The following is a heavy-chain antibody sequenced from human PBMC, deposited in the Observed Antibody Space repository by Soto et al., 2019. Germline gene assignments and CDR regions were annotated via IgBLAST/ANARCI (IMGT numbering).Heavy chain of an antibody. CDR2: ISAYNGNT. D-gene: IGHD3-10*01. CDR3: AREYYDGSGPWY. Sequence: QVQLVQSGAEVKKPGASVKVSCKASGYTFTSYGISWVRQAPGQGLQWMGWISAYNGNTNYAQKRQRRVTMTTDTSTSPAYMELRSLRCAGPAVYYFAREYYDGSGPWYWCQGTLVSASS. CDR1: GYTFTSYG. V-gene: IGHV1-18*01. J-gene: IGHJ4*02.